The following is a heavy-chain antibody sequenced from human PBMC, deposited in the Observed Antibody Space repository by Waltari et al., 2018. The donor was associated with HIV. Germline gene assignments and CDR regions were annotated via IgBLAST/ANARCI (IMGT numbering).Heavy chain of an antibody. CDR2: ISGSGGST. CDR1: GSTFSSYS. Sequence: EVQLLESGGGLVQPGGSLGLSCAASGSTFSSYSRHWVRQAPGKGLEWVSAISGSGGSTYYADSVKGRFTISRDNSKNTLYLQMNSLRAEDTAVYYCAPTWGGGDYKEDYFDYWGQGTLVTVSS. CDR3: APTWGGGDYKEDYFDY. V-gene: IGHV3-23*01. D-gene: IGHD4-17*01. J-gene: IGHJ4*02.